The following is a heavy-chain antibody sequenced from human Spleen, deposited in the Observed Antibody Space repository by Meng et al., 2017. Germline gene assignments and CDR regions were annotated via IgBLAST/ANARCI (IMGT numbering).Heavy chain of an antibody. CDR2: INPNSGGT. Sequence: QVQLVQSGAEVKKPGASVKVSCKASGYTFTDYFMHWVRQAPGQGLEWMGRINPNSGGTNYAQRFQGRVTVTRDTSISTAYMELSRLTSDDTAVYYCAGALANSYYLDYWGQGTLVTVSS. D-gene: IGHD5-12*01. CDR1: GYTFTDYF. J-gene: IGHJ4*02. CDR3: AGALANSYYLDY. V-gene: IGHV1-2*06.